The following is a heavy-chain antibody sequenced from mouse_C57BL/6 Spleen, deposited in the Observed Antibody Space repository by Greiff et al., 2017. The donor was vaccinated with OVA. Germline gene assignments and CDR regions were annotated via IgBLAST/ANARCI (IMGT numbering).Heavy chain of an antibody. CDR1: GYSITSGYY. CDR2: ISYDGSN. D-gene: IGHD2-2*01. J-gene: IGHJ3*01. CDR3: ARDLYGYEVWFAY. Sequence: VQLQQSGPGLVKPSQSLSLTCSVTGYSITSGYYWNWIRQFPGNKLEWMGYISYDGSNNYNPSLKNRISITRDTSKNQFFLKLNSVTTEDTATYYCARDLYGYEVWFAYWGQGTLVTVSA. V-gene: IGHV3-6*01.